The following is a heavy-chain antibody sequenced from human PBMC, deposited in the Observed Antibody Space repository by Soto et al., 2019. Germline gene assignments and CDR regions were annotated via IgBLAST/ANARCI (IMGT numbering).Heavy chain of an antibody. CDR3: ARRDFYGRNFDL. CDR2: IYYSGTT. Sequence: QLQLQESGPGVLKPSETLSLTCSVSDGSISNSNYYWAWIRQPPGKGLEWIGSIYYSGTTYYKPSLKSRVTIFVNTSKNQFSLRVNSVTAADTAVYYCARRDFYGRNFDLWGRGTLVNVSS. V-gene: IGHV4-39*01. CDR1: DGSISNSNYY. D-gene: IGHD4-17*01. J-gene: IGHJ2*01.